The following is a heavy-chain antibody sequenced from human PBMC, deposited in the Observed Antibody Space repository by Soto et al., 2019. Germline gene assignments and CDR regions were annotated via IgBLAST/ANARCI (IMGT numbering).Heavy chain of an antibody. CDR1: GFTFSNYG. Sequence: EVQLLESGGGLIQPGGSLRLSCEASGFTFSNYGMTWVRLAPGKGLEWVSTISGSGGRTFYADPVKGRFTISRDNSQDPVYLQMNRLRARETGGYYCGKGMIASTFAYFFDHRGQGTLVTVSS. D-gene: IGHD2-21*01. CDR3: GKGMIASTFAYFFDH. V-gene: IGHV3-23*01. J-gene: IGHJ4*02. CDR2: ISGSGGRT.